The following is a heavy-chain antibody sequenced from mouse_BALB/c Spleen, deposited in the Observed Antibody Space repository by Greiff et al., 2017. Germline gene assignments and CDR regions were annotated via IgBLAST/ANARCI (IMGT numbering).Heavy chain of an antibody. CDR3: TREYYGNFDY. Sequence: EVMLVESGGGLVKPGGSLKLSCAASGFTFSSYTMSWVRQTPEKRLEWVATISSGGSYTYYPDSVKGRFTISRDNAKNTLYLQMSSLKSEDTAMYYCTREYYGNFDYWGQGTTLTVSS. CDR2: ISSGGSYT. CDR1: GFTFSSYT. V-gene: IGHV5-6-4*01. J-gene: IGHJ2*01. D-gene: IGHD2-1*01.